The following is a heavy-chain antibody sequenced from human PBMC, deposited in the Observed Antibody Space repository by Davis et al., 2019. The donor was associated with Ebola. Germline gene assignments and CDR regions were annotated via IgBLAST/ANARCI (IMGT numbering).Heavy chain of an antibody. CDR3: ARLGYSYGYNYYYYGMDV. CDR1: GGSISSGGYS. D-gene: IGHD5-18*01. CDR2: IYHSGST. V-gene: IGHV4-30-2*01. Sequence: TLSLTCAVSGGSISSGGYSWSWIRQPPGKGLEWIGYIYHSGSTNYNPSLKSRVTISVDTSKNQFSLKLSLVTAADTAVYYCARLGYSYGYNYYYYGMDVWGQGTTVTVSS. J-gene: IGHJ6*02.